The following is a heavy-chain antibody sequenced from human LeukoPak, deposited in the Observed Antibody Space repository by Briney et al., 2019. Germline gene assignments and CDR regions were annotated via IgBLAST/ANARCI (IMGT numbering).Heavy chain of an antibody. CDR3: ATRSRYYYYMDV. J-gene: IGHJ6*03. Sequence: PGGSLRLSCAASGFTFSSYAMSWVRQAPGKGLEWVSAISGSGGSTYYADSVKGRFTISRDNSKNTLYLQLNSLRAEDTAVYYCATRSRYYYYMDVWGKGTTVTVSS. CDR2: ISGSGGST. CDR1: GFTFSSYA. D-gene: IGHD6-13*01. V-gene: IGHV3-23*01.